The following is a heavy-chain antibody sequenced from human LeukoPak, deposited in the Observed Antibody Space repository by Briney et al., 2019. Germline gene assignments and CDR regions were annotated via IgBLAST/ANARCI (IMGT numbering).Heavy chain of an antibody. CDR2: IIPIFGTA. D-gene: IGHD6-13*01. CDR1: GDTFSRYA. Sequence: ASVTVSCTASGDTFSRYAISWVRQAPGQGLEWMGGIIPIFGTANYAQEFQGRVTITADESTSTAYMELSSLRSEDTAVYYCARASVGIAADDYWGQGTLVTVSS. CDR3: ARASVGIAADDY. V-gene: IGHV1-69*13. J-gene: IGHJ4*02.